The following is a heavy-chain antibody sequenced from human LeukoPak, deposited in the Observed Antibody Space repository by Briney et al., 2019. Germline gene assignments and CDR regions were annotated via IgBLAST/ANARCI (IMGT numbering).Heavy chain of an antibody. CDR2: INHSGST. Sequence: SETLSLTCAVYGGSFSGYYWSWIRQPPGKGLEWIGEINHSGSTNYNPSLKSRVTISVDTSKNQFSLKLSSVTAADTAVYYCARSPGISNKYYFDYWGQGTLVTVSS. CDR3: ARSPGISNKYYFDY. J-gene: IGHJ4*02. V-gene: IGHV4-34*01. D-gene: IGHD3-3*02. CDR1: GGSFSGYY.